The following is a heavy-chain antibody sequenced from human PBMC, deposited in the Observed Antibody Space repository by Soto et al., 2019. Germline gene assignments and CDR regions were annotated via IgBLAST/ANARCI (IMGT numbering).Heavy chain of an antibody. Sequence: SETLSLTCTVSGGSISSSSYYWGWIRQPPGKGLEWIGSIYYSGSTYYNPSLKSRFTISVDTSKNQFSLKLSSVTAADTAVYYCARRGDYGDYFDYWGQGTLVTVSS. V-gene: IGHV4-39*01. D-gene: IGHD4-17*01. CDR1: GGSISSSSYY. CDR2: IYYSGST. CDR3: ARRGDYGDYFDY. J-gene: IGHJ4*02.